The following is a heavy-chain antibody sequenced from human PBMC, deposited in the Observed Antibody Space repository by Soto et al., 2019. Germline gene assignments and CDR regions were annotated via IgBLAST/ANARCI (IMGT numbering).Heavy chain of an antibody. CDR2: ISAYNGNT. V-gene: IGHV1-18*01. Sequence: QVQLVQSGAEVKKPGASVKVSCKASGYTFTSYGIRWVRQSPGQGLAWMGWISAYNGNTNYAQKLQARVTMTTDTSTSTAYMELRSMRSDDTAVYYCARESRLLWFGALSPNWFDPWGQGTLVTVSS. D-gene: IGHD3-10*01. CDR3: ARESRLLWFGALSPNWFDP. J-gene: IGHJ5*02. CDR1: GYTFTSYG.